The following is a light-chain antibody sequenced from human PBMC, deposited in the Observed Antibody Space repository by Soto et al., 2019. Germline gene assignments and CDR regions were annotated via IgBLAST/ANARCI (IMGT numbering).Light chain of an antibody. CDR3: QQYDNLLPIT. Sequence: IQMTQSPSSLSASVGDRVTITCQASQDIAKNLNWYQQKPGKAPKLLIYDASSLQTGVPSRFSGSGSATHLTFTISSLQSEDIETYYCQQYDNLLPITFGQGTRLEIK. J-gene: IGKJ5*01. CDR2: DAS. V-gene: IGKV1-33*01. CDR1: QDIAKN.